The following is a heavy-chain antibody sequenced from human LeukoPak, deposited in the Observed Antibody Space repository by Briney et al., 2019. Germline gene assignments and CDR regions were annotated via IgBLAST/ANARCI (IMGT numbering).Heavy chain of an antibody. CDR3: AKDYDYHFWSGYLHPSFVY. J-gene: IGHJ4*02. D-gene: IGHD3-3*01. Sequence: PGGSLRLSCAASGFTFSSYAMSWVRQPPGKGLEWVSAISGSGGSTYYPDSVKGRFTISRDNSKNTRYLEMNSLRAEDTAVYYCAKDYDYHFWSGYLHPSFVYWGQGTLVTVSS. CDR2: ISGSGGST. V-gene: IGHV3-23*01. CDR1: GFTFSSYA.